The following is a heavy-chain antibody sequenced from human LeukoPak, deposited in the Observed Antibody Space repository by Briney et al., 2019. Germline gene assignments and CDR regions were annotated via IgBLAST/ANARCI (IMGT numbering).Heavy chain of an antibody. CDR3: AGDFWSGYYFRD. J-gene: IGHJ4*02. CDR1: GYSISSGYY. CDR2: IYHSGST. V-gene: IGHV4-38-2*02. D-gene: IGHD3-3*01. Sequence: SETLSLTCSFSGYSISSGYYWGWIRQPPGQGLEWIGNIYHSGSTYYNPSLKSRVTTSVDTSKNQFSLKLSSVTAADTAVYYCAGDFWSGYYFRDWGQGTLVTVSS.